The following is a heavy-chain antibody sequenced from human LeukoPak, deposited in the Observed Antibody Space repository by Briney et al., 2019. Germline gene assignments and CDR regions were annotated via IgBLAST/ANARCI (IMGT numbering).Heavy chain of an antibody. CDR2: IYYSGST. V-gene: IGHV4-39*01. D-gene: IGHD3-3*01. Sequence: SETLSLTCTVSGGSISSSSYYWGWIRQPPGKGLEWIGSIYYSGSTYYSPSLKSRVTISVDTSKNQFSLKLSSVTAADTAVYYCARHIVDAYDFWSGYNTPPYYFDDWGQGTLVTVSS. CDR1: GGSISSSSYY. J-gene: IGHJ4*02. CDR3: ARHIVDAYDFWSGYNTPPYYFDD.